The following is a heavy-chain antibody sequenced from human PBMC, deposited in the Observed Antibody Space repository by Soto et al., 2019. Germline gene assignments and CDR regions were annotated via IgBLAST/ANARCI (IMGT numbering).Heavy chain of an antibody. J-gene: IGHJ6*02. V-gene: IGHV3-30*03. CDR3: ARDHGDYPWSSCYYGMDV. CDR2: ISYAGSST. CDR1: GFTFSSYA. D-gene: IGHD4-17*01. Sequence: QVQLVESGGGVVQPGRSLRLSCAASGFTFSSYAMHWVRRAPGKGLEWVALISYAGSSTYYAESVKGRFTISRDNFKNTLSLQMNGLRAEDTAVYSCARDHGDYPWSSCYYGMDVWGQGTTVTVSS.